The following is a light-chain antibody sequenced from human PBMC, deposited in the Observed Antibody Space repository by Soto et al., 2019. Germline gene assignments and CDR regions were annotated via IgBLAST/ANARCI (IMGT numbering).Light chain of an antibody. Sequence: DIQMKHCRSSVSASVGDRVTITXXASQGISTWLAWYQQKPGKAPKLLIYGASSLQSGVPSRFSGSGSGTDFTLTISNLQPEDFATYYCQQANSFPIAFGQGTRLEIK. CDR2: GAS. CDR1: QGISTW. CDR3: QQANSFPIA. J-gene: IGKJ5*01. V-gene: IGKV1D-12*01.